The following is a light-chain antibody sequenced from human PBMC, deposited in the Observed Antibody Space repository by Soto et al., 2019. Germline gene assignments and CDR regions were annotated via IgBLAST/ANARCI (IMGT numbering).Light chain of an antibody. CDR3: HQRSSWPLT. CDR1: QSVGTY. V-gene: IGKV3-11*01. CDR2: DAS. J-gene: IGKJ4*01. Sequence: EIVLTQSPATLSLSPGERATLSCRASQSVGTYLAWHQQKPGQAPRLLLYDASTRATGIPARFSGSGSGTDFTLTISSLEPEDFAVYYSHQRSSWPLTFGGGTKVEIK.